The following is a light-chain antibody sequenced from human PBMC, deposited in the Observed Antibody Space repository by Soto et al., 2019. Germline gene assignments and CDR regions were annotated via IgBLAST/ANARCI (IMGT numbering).Light chain of an antibody. Sequence: QSALTQPRSVSGSPGQSVTFSCTGTSGDIGAYNYVSWYQFHPGKAPKMIIYDVNKRPSGVPDRFSGSKSGNTASLTISWLQAEDEADYYCCSYAHTSRVFGGGTQLTLL. J-gene: IGLJ3*02. CDR2: DVN. CDR1: SGDIGAYNY. CDR3: CSYAHTSRV. V-gene: IGLV2-11*01.